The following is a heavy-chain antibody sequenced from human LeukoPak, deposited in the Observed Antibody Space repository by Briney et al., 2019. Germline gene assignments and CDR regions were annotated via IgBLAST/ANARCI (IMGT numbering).Heavy chain of an antibody. D-gene: IGHD2-15*01. J-gene: IGHJ4*02. CDR1: GGSISSHY. CDR3: ARETLPFLVD. Sequence: SETLSLTCTASGGSISSHYWSWIRQPPGKGLEWIGYIYYSGSTNYNPSLKSRVTISVDTSKNQFSLKLSSVTAADAAVYYCARETLPFLVDWGQGTLVTVSS. CDR2: IYYSGST. V-gene: IGHV4-59*11.